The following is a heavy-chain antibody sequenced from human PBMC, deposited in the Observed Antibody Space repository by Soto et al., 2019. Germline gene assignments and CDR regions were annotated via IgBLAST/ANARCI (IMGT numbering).Heavy chain of an antibody. J-gene: IGHJ4*02. V-gene: IGHV3-30-3*01. D-gene: IGHD6-6*01. CDR1: GFTFSSYA. Sequence: PGGSLRLSCAASGFTFSSYAMHWVRQAPGKGLEWVAVISYDGSNKYYADSVKGRFTISRDDSKNTLYLQMNSLRAEDTAVYYCARDQSSSSRAIDYWGQGTLVTVSS. CDR3: ARDQSSSSRAIDY. CDR2: ISYDGSNK.